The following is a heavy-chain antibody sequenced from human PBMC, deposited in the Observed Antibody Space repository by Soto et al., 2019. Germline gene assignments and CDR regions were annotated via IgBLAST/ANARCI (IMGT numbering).Heavy chain of an antibody. J-gene: IGHJ4*02. CDR2: IKQDGSET. Sequence: PGGSLRLSCAASGNYWINWVRQAPGKGLEWVANIKQDGSETHYVDAVKGRFTISRDNAKNSVYLQMNSLRVEDTAVYYCGRGPVFLSDQWGQGALVTVSS. D-gene: IGHD3-3*01. V-gene: IGHV3-7*01. CDR1: GNYW. CDR3: GRGPVFLSDQ.